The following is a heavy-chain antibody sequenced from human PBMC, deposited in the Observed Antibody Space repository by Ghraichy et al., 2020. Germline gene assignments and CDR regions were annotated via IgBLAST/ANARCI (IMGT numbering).Heavy chain of an antibody. J-gene: IGHJ4*02. D-gene: IGHD4-17*01. Sequence: GGSLRLSCAASGFTFSSYWMSWVRQAPGKGLEWVANIKQDGSEKYYVDSVKGRFTISRDNAKNSLYLQMNSLRAEDTAVYYCARDRHGDYEGELDYFDYCGQGPLVTVSS. CDR2: IKQDGSEK. V-gene: IGHV3-7*01. CDR1: GFTFSSYW. CDR3: ARDRHGDYEGELDYFDY.